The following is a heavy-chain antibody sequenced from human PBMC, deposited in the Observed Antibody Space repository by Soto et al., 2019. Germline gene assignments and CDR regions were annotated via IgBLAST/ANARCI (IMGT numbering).Heavy chain of an antibody. J-gene: IGHJ4*02. Sequence: PGGSLRLSCAASGFTFSSYSMNWVRQAPGKGLEWVSYISSSSSSIYYTDSVKGRFTISRDNAKNSLYLQMNSLRAEDTAIYYCATEAAVVNYFDYWGQGTLVTVSS. D-gene: IGHD6-13*01. CDR3: ATEAAVVNYFDY. V-gene: IGHV3-48*01. CDR2: ISSSSSSI. CDR1: GFTFSSYS.